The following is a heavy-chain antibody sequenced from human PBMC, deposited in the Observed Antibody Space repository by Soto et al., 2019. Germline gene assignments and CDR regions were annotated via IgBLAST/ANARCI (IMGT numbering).Heavy chain of an antibody. Sequence: SETLSLTCTVAGGSISSSSYYRGWISKPPGKGLEWIGSIYYSGSTYYNPSLKSRVTISVDTSKNQFSLKLSSVTAADTAVYYCARPVATLDYYYGMDVWAQGTTVNGSS. J-gene: IGHJ6*02. CDR3: ARPVATLDYYYGMDV. V-gene: IGHV4-39*01. D-gene: IGHD5-12*01. CDR2: IYYSGST. CDR1: GGSISSSSYY.